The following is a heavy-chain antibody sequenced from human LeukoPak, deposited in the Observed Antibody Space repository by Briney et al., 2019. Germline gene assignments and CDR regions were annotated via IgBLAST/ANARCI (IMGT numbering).Heavy chain of an antibody. Sequence: SETLSLTCTVSGGSISNSSYYWGWIRQPPGKGLEWIGSIYYSGSTYYNPSLKSRVTISVDTSKNQFSLKLSSVTAADTAVYYCARHPLADGRIHYFDYWGQGTLVTVSS. CDR3: ARHPLADGRIHYFDY. J-gene: IGHJ4*02. CDR2: IYYSGST. CDR1: GGSISNSSYY. D-gene: IGHD5-24*01. V-gene: IGHV4-39*01.